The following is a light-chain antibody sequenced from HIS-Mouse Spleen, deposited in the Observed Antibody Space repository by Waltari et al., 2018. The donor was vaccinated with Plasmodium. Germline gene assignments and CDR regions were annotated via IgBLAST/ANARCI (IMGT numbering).Light chain of an antibody. Sequence: SYELTQPLSVSVALGQTARITCGGNNIGSKNVHWYQQKPGQAPVLVIYRDSNRPSGIPGRCPGSNAGNTATLTISRAQAGDEADYYCQVWDSSTVVFGGGTKLTVL. CDR3: QVWDSSTVV. V-gene: IGLV3-9*01. CDR2: RDS. CDR1: NIGSKN. J-gene: IGLJ2*01.